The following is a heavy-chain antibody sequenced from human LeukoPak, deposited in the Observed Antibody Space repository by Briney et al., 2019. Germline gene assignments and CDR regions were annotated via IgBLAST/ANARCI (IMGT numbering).Heavy chain of an antibody. V-gene: IGHV3-48*02. CDR3: APDFNSGGRDHY. D-gene: IGHD2-15*01. CDR1: GFTFSTYS. CDR2: ISNGSDNI. J-gene: IGHJ4*02. Sequence: PGGSLRLSCAASGFTFSTYSMNWVRQAPGKGLEWVSFISNGSDNIDYADSVRGRFTISRDNAKNSLYLEMSSLRDEDTAVYCCAPDFNSGGRDHYWGQGTLVTVSS.